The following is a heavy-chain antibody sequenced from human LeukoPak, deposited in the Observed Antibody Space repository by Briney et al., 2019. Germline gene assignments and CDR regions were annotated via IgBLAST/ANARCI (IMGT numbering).Heavy chain of an antibody. CDR2: INHSGST. CDR1: GGSFSGYY. CDR3: ARGRSSGWYYYGMDV. J-gene: IGHJ6*02. V-gene: IGHV4-34*01. Sequence: SETLSLTCAVYGGSFSGYYWSWIRQPRGKGLEWIGEINHSGSTNYNPSLKSRVTISVDTSKNQFSLKLSSVTAADTAVYYCARGRSSGWYYYGMDVWGQGTTVTVS. D-gene: IGHD6-19*01.